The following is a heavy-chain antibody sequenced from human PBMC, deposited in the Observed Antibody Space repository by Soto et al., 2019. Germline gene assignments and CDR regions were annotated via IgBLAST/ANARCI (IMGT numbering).Heavy chain of an antibody. CDR2: IWYDGSNK. V-gene: IGHV3-33*01. CDR1: GFTFSSYG. J-gene: IGHJ4*02. Sequence: QVQLVESGGGVVQPGRSLRLSCAASGFTFSSYGMHWVRQAPGKGLEWVAVIWYDGSNKYYADSVKGRFTISRDNSKNTLYLQMNSLRAEDTAVYYCARAEVGSSLGYWGRGTLVTVSA. CDR3: ARAEVGSSLGY. D-gene: IGHD1-26*01.